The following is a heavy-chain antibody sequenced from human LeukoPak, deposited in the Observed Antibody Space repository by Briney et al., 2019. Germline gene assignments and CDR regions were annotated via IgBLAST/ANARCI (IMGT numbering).Heavy chain of an antibody. CDR1: GFTFNNYA. CDR3: ARAVPAPGTPENAFDI. J-gene: IGHJ3*02. D-gene: IGHD6-13*01. Sequence: GGSLRLSCAASGFTFNNYAMHWVRQAPGEGLEWVAVISRDGTQQYYADSVKGRLTISRDNSQSTLYPHMNSLSTEDTALYYCARAVPAPGTPENAFDIWGQGTLVTVSS. V-gene: IGHV3-30*04. CDR2: ISRDGTQQ.